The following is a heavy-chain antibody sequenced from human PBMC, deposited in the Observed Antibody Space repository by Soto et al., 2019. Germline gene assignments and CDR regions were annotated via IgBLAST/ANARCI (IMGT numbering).Heavy chain of an antibody. CDR1: GGTFSSYA. CDR2: IIPIFGTA. V-gene: IGHV1-69*13. J-gene: IGHJ3*02. Sequence: SVKVSCKASGGTFSSYAISWVRQAPGQGLEWMGGIIPIFGTANYAQKFQGRVTITADESTSTAYMELSSLRSEDTAVYYCARLPVDTAMVTAAFDIWGQGTMVTVSS. D-gene: IGHD5-18*01. CDR3: ARLPVDTAMVTAAFDI.